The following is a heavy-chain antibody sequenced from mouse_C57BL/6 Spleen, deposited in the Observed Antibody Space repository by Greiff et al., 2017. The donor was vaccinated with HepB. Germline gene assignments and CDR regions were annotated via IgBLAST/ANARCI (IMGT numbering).Heavy chain of an antibody. V-gene: IGHV2-9-1*01. D-gene: IGHD2-2*01. Sequence: VHLVESGPGLVAPSQSLSITCTVSGFSLTSYAISWVRQPPGKGLEWLGVIWTGGGTNYNSALKSRLSISKDTSKSQVFLKMNSLQTDDTARYYCAGSMVTTGYYYAMDYWGQGTSVTVSS. CDR1: GFSLTSYA. CDR2: IWTGGGT. J-gene: IGHJ4*01. CDR3: AGSMVTTGYYYAMDY.